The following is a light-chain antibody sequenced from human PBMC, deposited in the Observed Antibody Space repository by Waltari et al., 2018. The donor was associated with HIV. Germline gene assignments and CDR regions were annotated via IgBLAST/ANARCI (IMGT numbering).Light chain of an antibody. V-gene: IGLV1-47*01. CDR3: AAWDDSLSGHVA. J-gene: IGLJ2*01. CDR2: KTD. Sequence: QSALTQPPSASGTPGQRVTISCSGSSSTIGNNFVYWYQQILRTTPKLLIYKTDQRPSGVPDRFSGSKSGTSAALTISGLRSEDEADYFCAAWDDSLSGHVAFGGGTRVTVL. CDR1: SSTIGNNF.